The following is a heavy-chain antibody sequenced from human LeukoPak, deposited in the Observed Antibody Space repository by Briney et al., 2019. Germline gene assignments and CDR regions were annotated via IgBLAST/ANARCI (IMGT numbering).Heavy chain of an antibody. Sequence: GGSLRLSCAASGFTFYSYGMHWVRQAPGKGLEWVALISYNGRNNYYADSVKGRFTISRDNSKNTLYLQVSSLRTEDTAVYFCAKDNKGYFDFWGQGTLVTVSP. J-gene: IGHJ4*02. CDR1: GFTFYSYG. CDR2: ISYNGRNN. D-gene: IGHD1/OR15-1a*01. CDR3: AKDNKGYFDF. V-gene: IGHV3-30*18.